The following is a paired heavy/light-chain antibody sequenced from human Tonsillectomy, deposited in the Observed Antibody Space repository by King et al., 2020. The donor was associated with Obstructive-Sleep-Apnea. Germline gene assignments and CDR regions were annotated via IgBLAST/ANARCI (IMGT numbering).Light chain of an antibody. CDR3: QSYDSRIYWV. Sequence: NFMLTQPHSVSESPGKTVTISCTGSSGSIADNYVHWYQQRPGSAPTTVIYEDNQRPSGVPDRFSGSIDSCSNSASLTISGLKTEDEADYYCQSYDSRIYWVFGGGTKLTVL. V-gene: IGLV6-57*02. CDR2: EDN. CDR1: SGSIADNY. J-gene: IGLJ3*02.
Heavy chain of an antibody. D-gene: IGHD6-19*01. CDR1: GFSLSTTVVG. Sequence: QITLKESGPTLVKPTQTLTLTCTFSGFSLSTTVVGVGWIRQPPGKALEWLALIYWDDDKRYSPSLKSRLTITKDTSENQVVFTMTNMDPVDTATYYCAHRSSGGPSGFDYWGQGTLVTVSS. CDR3: AHRSSGGPSGFDY. J-gene: IGHJ4*02. CDR2: IYWDDDK. V-gene: IGHV2-5*02.